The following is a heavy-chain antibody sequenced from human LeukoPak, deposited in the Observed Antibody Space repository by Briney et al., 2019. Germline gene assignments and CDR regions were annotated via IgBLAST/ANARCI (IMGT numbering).Heavy chain of an antibody. CDR1: GGTFSSYA. CDR2: IIPIFGTA. CDR3: ARGTGYSYGFASVTAYGMDV. Sequence: SVKVSCKASGGTFSSYAISWVRQAPGQGLEWMGGIIPIFGTANYAQKFQGRVTITAGESTSTAYMELSSLRSEDTAVYYCARGTGYSYGFASVTAYGMDVWGQGTTVTVSS. V-gene: IGHV1-69*01. D-gene: IGHD5-18*01. J-gene: IGHJ6*02.